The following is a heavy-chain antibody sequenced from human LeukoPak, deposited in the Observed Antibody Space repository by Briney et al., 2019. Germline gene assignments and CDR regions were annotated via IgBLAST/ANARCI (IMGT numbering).Heavy chain of an antibody. J-gene: IGHJ4*02. Sequence: SETLSLTCTVSGGSISSYYWSWIRQPPGKGLEWIGYIYYSGSTNYNPSLKSRVTISVDTSKNQFSLKLSSVTAADTAVYYCARRRRLRYNDYWGQGTLVTVSS. CDR2: IYYSGST. D-gene: IGHD5-12*01. V-gene: IGHV4-59*12. CDR3: ARRRRLRYNDY. CDR1: GGSISSYY.